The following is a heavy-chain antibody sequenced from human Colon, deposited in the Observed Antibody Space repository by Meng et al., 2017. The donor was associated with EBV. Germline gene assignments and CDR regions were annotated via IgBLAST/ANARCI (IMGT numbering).Heavy chain of an antibody. CDR1: GFTFSSYA. CDR3: APRKDYGAP. Sequence: GLLLGSGGGLGQPGGSLRLSCAASGFTFSSYAMSWVRQAPGKGLEWVSSISGSGGSTYYSDSVKGRFTISRDNSKNTLYLQMNSLRAEDTAVYYCAPRKDYGAPWGQGTLVTVSS. D-gene: IGHD4-17*01. CDR2: ISGSGGST. V-gene: IGHV3-23*01. J-gene: IGHJ5*02.